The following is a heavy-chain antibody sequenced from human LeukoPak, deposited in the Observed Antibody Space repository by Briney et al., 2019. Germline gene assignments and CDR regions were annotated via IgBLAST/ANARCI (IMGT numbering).Heavy chain of an antibody. CDR1: GFTFSYSA. Sequence: PGGSLRLSCAASGFTFSYSAMSWVRQTPGKGLEWISVISGSGDSTYYTDSVKGRFTISRDNSKNTLYLQMNSLRAEDMAVYYCARIEWERLGRAFDIWGQGTMVTVSS. CDR2: ISGSGDST. D-gene: IGHD1-26*01. V-gene: IGHV3-23*01. J-gene: IGHJ3*02. CDR3: ARIEWERLGRAFDI.